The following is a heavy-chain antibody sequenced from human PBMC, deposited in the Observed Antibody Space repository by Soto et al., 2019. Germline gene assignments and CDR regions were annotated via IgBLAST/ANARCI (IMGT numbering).Heavy chain of an antibody. CDR3: ASEYDYGDLNYYYYGMDV. CDR1: GFTFSSFV. V-gene: IGHV3-48*02. Sequence: GGSLRLSCAASGFTFSSFVLHWVRQAPGKGLEWVSLISISSSTIYYADSVKGRFTISRDNAKNSLYLQMNSLRDEDTAVYYCASEYDYGDLNYYYYGMDVWGQGTTVTVSS. D-gene: IGHD4-17*01. CDR2: ISISSSTI. J-gene: IGHJ6*02.